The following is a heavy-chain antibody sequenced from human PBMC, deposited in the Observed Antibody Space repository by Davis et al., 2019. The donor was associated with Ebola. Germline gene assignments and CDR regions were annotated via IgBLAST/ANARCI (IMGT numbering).Heavy chain of an antibody. CDR3: ARDPHNPNDYSYWENYFDY. CDR1: GFTFSSYW. CDR2: INSDGSST. J-gene: IGHJ4*02. V-gene: IGHV3-74*01. Sequence: HTGGSLRLSCAASGFTFSSYWMHWVRQAPGKGLVWVSRINSDGSSTNYADSVKGRFTISRDNAKNTLYLQMNSLRAEDTAVYYCARDPHNPNDYSYWENYFDYWGQGTLVTVSS. D-gene: IGHD4-11*01.